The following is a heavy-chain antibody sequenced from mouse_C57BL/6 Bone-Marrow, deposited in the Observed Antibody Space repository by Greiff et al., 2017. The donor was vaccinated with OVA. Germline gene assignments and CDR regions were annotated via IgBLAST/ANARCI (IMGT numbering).Heavy chain of an antibody. CDR3: AREDYGSSWVYYFDY. CDR1: GYTFTSYW. Sequence: VQLQQPGAELVKPGASVKLSCKASGYTFTSYWMQWVKQRPGQGLAWIGEIDPSDSYTNYNQRFKGKATLTVDTSSSTAYMQLSSLTSEDSAVYYCAREDYGSSWVYYFDYWGQGTTLTVSS. V-gene: IGHV1-50*01. J-gene: IGHJ2*01. CDR2: IDPSDSYT. D-gene: IGHD1-1*01.